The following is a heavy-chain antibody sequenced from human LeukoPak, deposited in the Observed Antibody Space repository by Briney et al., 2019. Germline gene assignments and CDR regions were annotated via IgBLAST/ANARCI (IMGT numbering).Heavy chain of an antibody. V-gene: IGHV1-24*01. J-gene: IGHJ4*02. Sequence: ASVKASCKVSGYTLTELSMHWVRQAPGKGLEWMGGFDPEDGETVYAQRFQGRVTMTEDTSTDTAYTELSSLRSEDTAVYYCATGSLRLGEFSLGYWGQGTLVTVSS. CDR3: ATGSLRLGEFSLGY. CDR1: GYTLTELS. D-gene: IGHD3-16*02. CDR2: FDPEDGET.